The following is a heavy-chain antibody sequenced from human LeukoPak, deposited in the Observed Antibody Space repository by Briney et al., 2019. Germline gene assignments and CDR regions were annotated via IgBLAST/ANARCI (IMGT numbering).Heavy chain of an antibody. D-gene: IGHD2-2*01. J-gene: IGHJ4*02. V-gene: IGHV4-34*01. Sequence: SETPSLTCAVYGGSFSGYYWSWIRQPPGMGLEWIGEINHSGSTNYNPSLKSRDTISVDTSKNQFSLKLSSVTAADTAVYYCARTRPPAGDFDYWGQGTLVTVSS. CDR3: ARTRPPAGDFDY. CDR1: GGSFSGYY. CDR2: INHSGST.